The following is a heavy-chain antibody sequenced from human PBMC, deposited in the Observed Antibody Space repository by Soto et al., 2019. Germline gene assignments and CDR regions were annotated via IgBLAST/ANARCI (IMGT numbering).Heavy chain of an antibody. V-gene: IGHV3-23*01. D-gene: IGHD3-10*01. CDR3: AYTYYYGSGSFDY. CDR1: GFTFSSYA. CDR2: ISGSGGST. Sequence: EVQLLESGGGLVQPGGSLRLSCAASGFTFSSYAMSWVRQAPGKGLEWVSAISGSGGSTYYADSVKGRFTISRDNSKNPLYLQMNSLRAEDTAVYYCAYTYYYGSGSFDYWGQGTLVTVSS. J-gene: IGHJ4*02.